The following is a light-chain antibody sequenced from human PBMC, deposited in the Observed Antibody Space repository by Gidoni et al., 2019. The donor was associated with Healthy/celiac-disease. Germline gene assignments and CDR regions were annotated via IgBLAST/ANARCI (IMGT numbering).Light chain of an antibody. V-gene: IGKV3-11*01. CDR3: QQRSNWPPYT. CDR1: LSVSSY. CDR2: DAS. Sequence: EIVFTQSPATLSLSPGERATLSCRARLSVSSYLAWYQQKPGQAPRLLIYDASNRSNGITARFSGSGSGTDFTLTISSLEPEDFAVYYCQQRSNWPPYTFGQGTKLEIK. J-gene: IGKJ2*01.